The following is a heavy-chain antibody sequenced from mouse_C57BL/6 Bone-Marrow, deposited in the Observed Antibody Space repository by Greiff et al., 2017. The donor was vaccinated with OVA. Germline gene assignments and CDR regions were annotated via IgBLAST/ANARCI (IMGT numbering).Heavy chain of an antibody. V-gene: IGHV5-6*02. CDR3: AKEGYYDYDAWFAY. Sequence: EVMLVESGGDLVKPGGSLKLSCAASGFTFSSYGMSWVRQTPDKRLEWVATISSGGSYTYYPDRVKGRFTISRDNATNTLYLQMSSRKSEDTAMYYCAKEGYYDYDAWFAYWGQGTLVTVSA. J-gene: IGHJ3*01. D-gene: IGHD2-4*01. CDR2: ISSGGSYT. CDR1: GFTFSSYG.